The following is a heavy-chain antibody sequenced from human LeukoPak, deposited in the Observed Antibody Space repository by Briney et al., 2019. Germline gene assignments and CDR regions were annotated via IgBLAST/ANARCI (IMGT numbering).Heavy chain of an antibody. CDR1: GGSMSSSSYY. D-gene: IGHD4-17*01. V-gene: IGHV4-39*07. CDR2: IYYSGST. J-gene: IGHJ4*02. Sequence: SETLSLTCTVSGGSMSSSSYYWGWIRQPPGKGLEWIGSIYYSGSTYYNPSLKSRVTISVDTSKNQFSLKLSSVTAADTAVYYCARERYGDYDFDYWGQGTLVTVSS. CDR3: ARERYGDYDFDY.